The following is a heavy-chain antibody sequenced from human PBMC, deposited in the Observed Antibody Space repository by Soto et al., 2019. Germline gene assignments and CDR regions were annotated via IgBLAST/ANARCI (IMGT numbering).Heavy chain of an antibody. CDR1: GGTFSSFA. Sequence: SVKVSCKASGGTFSSFALSWVQQAPGQGLEWMVGIIPIFGTANYAQKFQGRVTITADTSTSTAYMELSSLRSEDTAVYYCARPGRTPRPTGNYYGMHVWGQGSTVTVAS. J-gene: IGHJ6*02. V-gene: IGHV1-69*06. CDR2: IIPIFGTA. D-gene: IGHD1-1*01. CDR3: ARPGRTPRPTGNYYGMHV.